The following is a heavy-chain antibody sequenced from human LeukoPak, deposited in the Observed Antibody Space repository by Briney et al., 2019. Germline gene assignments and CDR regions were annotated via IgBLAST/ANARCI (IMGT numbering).Heavy chain of an antibody. Sequence: GGSLRLSCAASGFSFSSYAMSWVRQAPGKGLEWVAAISGGGGSTIHTDSVKGRFTISRDNSKKTLYLQLNSLRAEDTAVYYCAKDLGFWSKPDFDYWGQGTLVTVSS. D-gene: IGHD3-3*01. V-gene: IGHV3-23*01. CDR3: AKDLGFWSKPDFDY. J-gene: IGHJ4*02. CDR2: ISGGGGST. CDR1: GFSFSSYA.